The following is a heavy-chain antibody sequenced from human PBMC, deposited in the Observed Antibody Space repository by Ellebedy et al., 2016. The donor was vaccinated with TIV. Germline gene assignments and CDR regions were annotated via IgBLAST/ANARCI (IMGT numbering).Heavy chain of an antibody. V-gene: IGHV5-51*01. CDR1: GYSFTSYW. J-gene: IGHJ3*01. CDR3: ARHERGGWIQPEVGAFDL. Sequence: GESLKISCKGSGYSFTSYWIGWVRQMPGKGLEWMGTIYPGDSDTRYSPSFQGQVTISADKSISTAYLQWSSLKASDTAIYYCARHERGGWIQPEVGAFDLWGQGTLVTVSS. D-gene: IGHD5-18*01. CDR2: IYPGDSDT.